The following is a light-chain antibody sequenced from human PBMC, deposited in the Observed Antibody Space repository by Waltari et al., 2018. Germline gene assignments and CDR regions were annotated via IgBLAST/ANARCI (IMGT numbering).Light chain of an antibody. V-gene: IGKV1-39*01. CDR3: QQSYSPPFT. Sequence: RASRGIDSYLNWYQQRPGRAPKLLIYDASTLQREVPTRFSGGGIGTDFTLTINNLQPEDFATYLCQQSYSPPFTFGQGTRLEI. CDR1: RGIDSY. J-gene: IGKJ5*01. CDR2: DAS.